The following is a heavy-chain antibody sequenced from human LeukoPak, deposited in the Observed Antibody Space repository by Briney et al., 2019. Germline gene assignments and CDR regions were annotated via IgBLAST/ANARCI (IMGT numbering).Heavy chain of an antibody. Sequence: GGSLRLSCVGSGFTFSTYAMNWVRQAPGKGLEWVSTISGSSSNTYYAESVKGRFTISRDNSKNTVFLQTNSLRAEDTAIYYCAKDPLGVVDAFDLWGQGTVVTVSS. D-gene: IGHD2-21*01. J-gene: IGHJ3*01. CDR3: AKDPLGVVDAFDL. V-gene: IGHV3-23*01. CDR2: ISGSSSNT. CDR1: GFTFSTYA.